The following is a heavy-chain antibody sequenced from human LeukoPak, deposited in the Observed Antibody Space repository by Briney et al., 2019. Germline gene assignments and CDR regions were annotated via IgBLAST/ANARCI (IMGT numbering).Heavy chain of an antibody. V-gene: IGHV1-69*04. CDR1: GGTFSSYA. J-gene: IGHJ6*02. D-gene: IGHD3-10*01. Sequence: ASVKVSCKASGGTFSSYAISWVRQAPGQGLEWMGRIIPILGIANYAQKFQDRVTITADKSTSTAYMELSSLRSEDTAVYYCASRYGSGSYAYYYGMDVWGQGTTVTVSS. CDR2: IIPILGIA. CDR3: ASRYGSGSYAYYYGMDV.